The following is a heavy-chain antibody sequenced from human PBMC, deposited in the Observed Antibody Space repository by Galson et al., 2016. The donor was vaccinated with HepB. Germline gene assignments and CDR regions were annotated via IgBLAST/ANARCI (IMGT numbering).Heavy chain of an antibody. CDR1: GFTFSSYT. V-gene: IGHV3-23*01. D-gene: IGHD3-3*01. CDR2: ISGSGSRT. Sequence: SLRLSCAASGFTFSSYTMHWVRQAPGKGLEWFSTISGSGSRTYYADSVKGRFTISRDNSKNTVFLQMNSLRAEDTAIYYCAKDFTYHDFWSGFTTRYSHYYGLDVWGKGTTVTVSS. J-gene: IGHJ6*04. CDR3: AKDFTYHDFWSGFTTRYSHYYGLDV.